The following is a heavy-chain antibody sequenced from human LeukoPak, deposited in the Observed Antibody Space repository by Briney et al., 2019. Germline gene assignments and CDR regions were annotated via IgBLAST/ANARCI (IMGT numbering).Heavy chain of an antibody. CDR2: ISGSGGST. V-gene: IGHV3-23*01. CDR1: GFTFSSYG. CDR3: AKGYQLLSIGYYYYGIDV. D-gene: IGHD2-2*01. J-gene: IGHJ6*02. Sequence: GSLRLSCAASGFTFSSYGMHWVRQAPGKGLEWVSAISGSGGSTYYADSVKGRFTISRDNSKNTLYLQMNSLRAEDTAVYYCAKGYQLLSIGYYYYGIDVWGQGTTVTVSS.